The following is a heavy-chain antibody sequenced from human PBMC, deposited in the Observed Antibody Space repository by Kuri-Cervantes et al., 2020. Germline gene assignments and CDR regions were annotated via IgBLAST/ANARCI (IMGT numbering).Heavy chain of an antibody. D-gene: IGHD3-3*01. Sequence: SETLSLTCTVSGYSISSNHYWGWIRQPPGKGLEWIGSIYHSGSAYYNPSLKSRGTISLDTSKNQFSLKLTSVTAADTAMYYCARGLRRFWEWSSVYFDFWGQGTLVTVSS. CDR3: ARGLRRFWEWSSVYFDF. J-gene: IGHJ4*02. V-gene: IGHV4-38-2*02. CDR1: GYSISSNHY. CDR2: IYHSGSA.